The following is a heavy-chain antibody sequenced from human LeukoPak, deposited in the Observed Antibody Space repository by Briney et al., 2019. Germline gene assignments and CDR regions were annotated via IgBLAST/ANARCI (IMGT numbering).Heavy chain of an antibody. CDR3: AREDGSGSYPGYYYGMDV. D-gene: IGHD3-10*01. V-gene: IGHV3-53*01. CDR2: IYIGGNT. J-gene: IGHJ6*02. CDR1: EFTVSSNY. Sequence: PGGSLRLSCAASEFTVSSNYMHWVRQAPGKGLEWVSLIYIGGNTFYADSVKGRFTISGDNSKNTLYLQMNSLRAEDTAVYYCAREDGSGSYPGYYYGMDVWGQGTTVTVSS.